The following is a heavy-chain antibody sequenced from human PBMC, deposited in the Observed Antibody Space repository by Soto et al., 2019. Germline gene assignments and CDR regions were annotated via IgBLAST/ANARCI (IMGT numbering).Heavy chain of an antibody. Sequence: SETLSLTCTVSGGSISSYYWSWIRQPPGKGLEWIGYIYYSGSTNYNPSLKSRVTISVDTSKNQFSLKLSSVTAADTAVYYCARDHRFMNWFDPWGQGTLVTVS. V-gene: IGHV4-59*01. J-gene: IGHJ5*02. CDR1: GGSISSYY. D-gene: IGHD3-3*01. CDR3: ARDHRFMNWFDP. CDR2: IYYSGST.